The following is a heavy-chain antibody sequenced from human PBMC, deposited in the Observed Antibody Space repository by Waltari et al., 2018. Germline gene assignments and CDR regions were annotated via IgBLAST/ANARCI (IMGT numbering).Heavy chain of an antibody. CDR3: ARRSTEVATSRGGDNWFDR. CDR2: IHSSGST. J-gene: IGHJ5*02. D-gene: IGHD3-10*01. CDR1: GASISTYY. V-gene: IGHV4-4*07. Sequence: QVQLQESGPGLVKPSEPLSLTCTVSGASISTYYWNWIRQSAGMGLEWIGRIHSSGSTIYNPSLNSRVTISMDTSKNQFSLTLSSVTAADTAVYYCARRSTEVATSRGGDNWFDRWGLGTLVTVSS.